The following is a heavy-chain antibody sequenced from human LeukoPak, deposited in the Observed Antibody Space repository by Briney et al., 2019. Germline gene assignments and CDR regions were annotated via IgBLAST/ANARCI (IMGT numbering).Heavy chain of an antibody. Sequence: GASVKVSCKASGYTFTSYDTNWVRQATGQGLEWMGWVNPNSGNTGYAQKFQGRVTMTTDTSTSTAYMELRSLRSDDTAVYYCARDNPYYYDSSGYYLCDYWGQGTLVTVSS. J-gene: IGHJ4*02. V-gene: IGHV1-8*01. CDR1: GYTFTSYD. CDR3: ARDNPYYYDSSGYYLCDY. D-gene: IGHD3-22*01. CDR2: VNPNSGNT.